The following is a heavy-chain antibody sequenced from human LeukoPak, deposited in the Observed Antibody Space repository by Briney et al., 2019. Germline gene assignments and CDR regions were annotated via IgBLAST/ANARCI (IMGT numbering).Heavy chain of an antibody. V-gene: IGHV1-69*05. J-gene: IGHJ5*02. Sequence: SVKVSCKASGGTLSSYAISWVRQPPGQGLEWMGRIIPIFGTAKYAQKFQGRVSIITDESTSTASMELSSLRSEDTAVYYCAASPAVTTSSNWFDPWGQGTLVTVSS. CDR2: IIPIFGTA. D-gene: IGHD4-17*01. CDR3: AASPAVTTSSNWFDP. CDR1: GGTLSSYA.